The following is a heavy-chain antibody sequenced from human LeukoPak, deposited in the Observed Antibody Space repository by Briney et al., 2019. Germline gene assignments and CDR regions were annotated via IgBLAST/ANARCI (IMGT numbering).Heavy chain of an antibody. J-gene: IGHJ4*02. Sequence: SQTLSLTCAISGYSVSSNSAAWNWIRQSPSRGLEWLGRTYYRSKWYNDYAVSVKSRITINPDTSKNQFSLQLNSVTPEDTAVYYCARDLTKGLWHSSTHFDYWGQGTLVTVSS. CDR1: GYSVSSNSAA. V-gene: IGHV6-1*01. D-gene: IGHD2-21*01. CDR3: ARDLTKGLWHSSTHFDY. CDR2: TYYRSKWYN.